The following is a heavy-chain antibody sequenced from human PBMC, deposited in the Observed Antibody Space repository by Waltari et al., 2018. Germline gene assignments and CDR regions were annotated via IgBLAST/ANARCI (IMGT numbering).Heavy chain of an antibody. CDR2: IYYSGST. D-gene: IGHD6-13*01. Sequence: QLQLQESGPGLVKPSETLSLTCTVSGGSISSSSYYWGWIRQPPGKGLEWIGSIYYSGSTYSNPSLKSRVTISVDTSKNQFSLKLSSVIAADTAVYYCASSIAAADRWFDPWGQGTLVTVSS. J-gene: IGHJ5*02. CDR3: ASSIAAADRWFDP. CDR1: GGSISSSSYY. V-gene: IGHV4-39*07.